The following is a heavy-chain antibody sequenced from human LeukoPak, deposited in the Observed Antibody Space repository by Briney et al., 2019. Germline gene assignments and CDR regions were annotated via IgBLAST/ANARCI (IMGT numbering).Heavy chain of an antibody. J-gene: IGHJ3*02. V-gene: IGHV1-69*06. CDR2: IIPMFGTA. Sequence: ASVKVSCKASGGTFSSYAISWVRQAPGEGLEWMGGIIPMFGTANYAQKFQGRVTITADKSTSTAYMELSSLRSEDTAVYYCARGFMDYVGGSYRYDVFDIWGQGTMGTVSS. D-gene: IGHD3-16*02. CDR3: ARGFMDYVGGSYRYDVFDI. CDR1: GGTFSSYA.